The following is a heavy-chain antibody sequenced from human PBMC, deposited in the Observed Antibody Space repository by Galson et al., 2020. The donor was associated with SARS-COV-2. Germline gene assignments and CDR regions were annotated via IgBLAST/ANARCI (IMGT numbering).Heavy chain of an antibody. CDR1: GFTFSNHA. V-gene: IGHV3-33*08. J-gene: IGHJ4*02. CDR3: ARDGQLSSGWAFES. Sequence: GESLKISCAASGFTFSNHAMHWVRQAPGQGLEWVGQIFYDGSDKYYGDSVKGRFTIPRDSSKNTVYLQMNNLRADDTAVYYCARDGQLSSGWAFESWGQGTLVAVSS. CDR2: IFYDGSDK. D-gene: IGHD6-19*01.